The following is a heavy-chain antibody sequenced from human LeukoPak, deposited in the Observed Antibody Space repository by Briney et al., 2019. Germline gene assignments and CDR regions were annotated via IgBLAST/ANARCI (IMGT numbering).Heavy chain of an antibody. Sequence: SETLSLTCTVSGGSISSYYWSWIRQPPGKGLEWIGYIYYSGSTNYNPSLKSRVTMSVDTSKNQFSLKLSSVTAADTAVYYCARDKYSSVYRDGDALDIWGQGTMVTVSS. D-gene: IGHD6-25*01. CDR3: ARDKYSSVYRDGDALDI. CDR2: IYYSGST. V-gene: IGHV4-59*12. CDR1: GGSISSYY. J-gene: IGHJ3*02.